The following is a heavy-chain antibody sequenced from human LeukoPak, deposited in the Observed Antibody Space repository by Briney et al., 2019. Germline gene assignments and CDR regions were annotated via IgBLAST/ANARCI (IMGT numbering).Heavy chain of an antibody. J-gene: IGHJ3*02. CDR1: GYSFTSYW. CDR2: IIPIFGTA. CDR3: ASTTLTVTTRAFDI. Sequence: GESLKISCKGSGYSFTSYWIGWVRQAPGQGLEWMGGIIPIFGTANYAQKFQGRVTMTTDTSTSTVYMELRSLRSDDTAVYYCASTTLTVTTRAFDIWGQGTMVTVSS. D-gene: IGHD4-17*01. V-gene: IGHV1-18*04.